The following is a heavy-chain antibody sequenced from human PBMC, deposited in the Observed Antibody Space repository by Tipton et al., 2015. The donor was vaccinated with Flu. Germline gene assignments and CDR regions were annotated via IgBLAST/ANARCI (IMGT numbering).Heavy chain of an antibody. J-gene: IGHJ4*02. V-gene: IGHV3-20*04. CDR3: ARDRGYSCFDY. Sequence: GSLRLSCAASGFTFDDFDLNWVRQAPGKGLEWVSGINRSGGDTGYADSVKGRFIISRDNAKNSLFLQMNSLRAEDTALYYCARDRGYSCFDYWGQGILVTVSS. CDR2: INRSGGDT. D-gene: IGHD5-12*01. CDR1: GFTFDDFD.